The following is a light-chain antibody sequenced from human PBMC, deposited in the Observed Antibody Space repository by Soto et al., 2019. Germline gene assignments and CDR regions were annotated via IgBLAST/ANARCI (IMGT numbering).Light chain of an antibody. CDR1: QSVSSSS. Sequence: ELVLTQSPGTLSLSPGERATLSCRASQSVSSSSLAWYQQKPGQAPRLLIYGASSRATDIPDRFSGSGSGTDFTLTVSGLEPEDFAVYYCQQYGSSPETFGQGTKLEIK. V-gene: IGKV3-20*01. CDR3: QQYGSSPET. J-gene: IGKJ2*01. CDR2: GAS.